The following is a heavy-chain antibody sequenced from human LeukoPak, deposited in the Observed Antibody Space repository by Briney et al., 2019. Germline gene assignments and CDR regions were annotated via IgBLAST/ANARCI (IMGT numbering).Heavy chain of an antibody. J-gene: IGHJ4*02. D-gene: IGHD2/OR15-2a*01. CDR3: ARESTWNDY. CDR1: GYTXTSYY. CDR2: INPSGGST. Sequence: ASVKVSCKASGYTXTSYYIHWVRQAPGQGLESVGLINPSGGSTSYAQKFQGRVTMTRDTSTSTVYMELSSLRSEDTALYYCARESTWNDYWGQGTLVTVSS. V-gene: IGHV1-46*01.